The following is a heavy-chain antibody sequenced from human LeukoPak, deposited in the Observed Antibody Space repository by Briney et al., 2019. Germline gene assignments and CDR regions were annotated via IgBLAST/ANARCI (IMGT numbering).Heavy chain of an antibody. D-gene: IGHD3-9*01. CDR2: INHSGST. Sequence: PSETLSLTCAVYGGSFSGYYWSWIRQPPGKGLEWIGEINHSGSTNYNPSLKSRVTISVDTSKNQFSLKLSSVTAADTAVYYCARDTYYDILTGYYTQKSFDYWGQGTLVTVSS. CDR1: GGSFSGYY. CDR3: ARDTYYDILTGYYTQKSFDY. J-gene: IGHJ4*02. V-gene: IGHV4-34*01.